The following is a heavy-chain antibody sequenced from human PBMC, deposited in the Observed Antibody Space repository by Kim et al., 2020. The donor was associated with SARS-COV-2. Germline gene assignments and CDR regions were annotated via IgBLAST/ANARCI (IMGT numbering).Heavy chain of an antibody. V-gene: IGHV3-33*01. CDR2: IWFDGTNK. CDR3: ARDPGDSLWYFDL. D-gene: IGHD7-27*01. Sequence: GGSLRLSCAASGFTFSSYGMHWVRQAPGKGLEWVAVIWFDGTNKYYADSVKGRFTISRDNSKNTLYLQMNSLRAEDTAMYYCARDPGDSLWYFDLWGRGTLVTVSS. J-gene: IGHJ2*01. CDR1: GFTFSSYG.